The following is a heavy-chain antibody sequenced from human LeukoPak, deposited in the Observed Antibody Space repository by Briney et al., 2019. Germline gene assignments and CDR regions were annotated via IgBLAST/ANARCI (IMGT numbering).Heavy chain of an antibody. CDR1: GFTYSSYV. J-gene: IGHJ4*02. CDR2: ISDNGGST. D-gene: IGHD3-10*01. Sequence: PGGSLRLYCAASGFTYSSYVMNWVRQAGKGLEWVSAISDNGGSTYYADSLKGRFTISRDNSKNTLYLQMNSLRAEDTAVYYCAKGKGTSAGSFDYWGQGTRVTVSS. CDR3: AKGKGTSAGSFDY. V-gene: IGHV3-23*01.